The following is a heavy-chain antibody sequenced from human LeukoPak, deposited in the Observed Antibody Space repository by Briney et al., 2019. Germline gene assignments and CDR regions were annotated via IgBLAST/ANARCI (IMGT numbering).Heavy chain of an antibody. V-gene: IGHV1-46*01. Sequence: ASVKVSCKASGYTFTSYGISWVRQAPGQGLEWMGIINPSGGSTSYAQKFQGRVTMTRDMSTSTVYMELSSLRSEDTAVYYCRLGSSWIDYWGQGTLVTVSS. CDR2: INPSGGST. J-gene: IGHJ4*02. CDR3: RLGSSWIDY. D-gene: IGHD6-13*01. CDR1: GYTFTSYG.